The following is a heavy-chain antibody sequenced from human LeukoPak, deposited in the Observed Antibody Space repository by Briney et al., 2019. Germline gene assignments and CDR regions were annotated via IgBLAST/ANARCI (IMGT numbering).Heavy chain of an antibody. J-gene: IGHJ4*02. CDR3: ARDNPQYYDFWSGXXTXXGSPYDY. CDR1: GYTFTSYG. Sequence: ASVKVSCKASGYTFTSYGISWVRQAPGQGLEWMGWISAYNGNTNYAQKLQGRVTMTTDTSTSTAYMELRSLRSDDTAVYYCARDNPQYYDFWSGXXTXXGSPYDYWGQGTLVT. D-gene: IGHD3-3*01. V-gene: IGHV1-18*01. CDR2: ISAYNGNT.